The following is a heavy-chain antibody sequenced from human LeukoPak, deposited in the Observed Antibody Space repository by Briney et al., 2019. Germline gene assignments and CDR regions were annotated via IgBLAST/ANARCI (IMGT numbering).Heavy chain of an antibody. J-gene: IGHJ4*02. CDR3: ARAGRTHYYDSSGYYY. CDR2: INHSGST. D-gene: IGHD3-22*01. Sequence: SETLSLTCAVYGGSFSGYYWSWIRQPPGKGLEWIGEINHSGSTNYNPSLKSRVTISVDTSKNQFSLKLSSVTAADTAVYYCARAGRTHYYDSSGYYYWGQGTLVTVSS. V-gene: IGHV4-34*01. CDR1: GGSFSGYY.